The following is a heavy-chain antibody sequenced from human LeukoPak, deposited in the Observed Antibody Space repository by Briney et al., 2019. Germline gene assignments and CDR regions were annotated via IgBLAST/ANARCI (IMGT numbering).Heavy chain of an antibody. J-gene: IGHJ3*02. CDR3: ARDLTRDSSGLSDAFEI. CDR1: GGSTSSYY. V-gene: IGHV4-4*07. D-gene: IGHD6-19*01. Sequence: KSSETLSLTCTVSGGSTSSYYWSWIRQPAGKGLEWIGRIYTSGSTNYNPSLKSRVTISVDTSKNQFSLKLSSMTAADTAVYFCARDLTRDSSGLSDAFEIWGQGTMVTLSS. CDR2: IYTSGST.